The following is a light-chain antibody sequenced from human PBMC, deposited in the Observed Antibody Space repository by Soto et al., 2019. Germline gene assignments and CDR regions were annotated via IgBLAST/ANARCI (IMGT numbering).Light chain of an antibody. CDR1: QSISTY. V-gene: IGKV1-39*01. CDR3: QQSYTTLLT. CDR2: GAS. J-gene: IGKJ4*01. Sequence: DIQMTQSPSSLSASVGDRVTVTCRASQSISTYVNWYQQRPGKAPKVLIYGASSLQGGVPSRFSGRGSGTEFTLTITGLQPKDSATYYCQQSYTTLLTFGGGTKVDIK.